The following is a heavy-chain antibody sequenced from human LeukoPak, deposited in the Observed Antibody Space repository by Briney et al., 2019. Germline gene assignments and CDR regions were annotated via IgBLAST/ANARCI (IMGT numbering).Heavy chain of an antibody. CDR1: DGSMSSYY. J-gene: IGHJ4*02. V-gene: IGHV4-59*08. CDR2: IFYSGST. Sequence: PSETLSLTCTVSDGSMSSYYWSWIRQPPGKGLEWIGYIFYSGSTNYNPSLKSRVTLSVDTSKNQFPLKLGSVTAADTAVYYCARQPSMLGAYYFDYWGQGTLVTVSS. CDR3: ARQPSMLGAYYFDY. D-gene: IGHD1-26*01.